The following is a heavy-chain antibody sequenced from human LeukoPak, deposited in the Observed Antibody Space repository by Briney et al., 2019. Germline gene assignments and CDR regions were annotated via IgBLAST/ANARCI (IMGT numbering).Heavy chain of an antibody. CDR3: AREGAILYYGMDV. V-gene: IGHV4-59*01. J-gene: IGHJ6*02. CDR1: GGSISSYY. CDR2: IYYSGST. Sequence: PSETLSLTCTVSGGSISSYYWSWIRQPPGKGLEWIGYIYYSGSTNYNPSLKSRVTISVDTSKNQFSLKLSSVTAADTAVYYCAREGAILYYGMDVWGQGTTVTVSS. D-gene: IGHD3-9*01.